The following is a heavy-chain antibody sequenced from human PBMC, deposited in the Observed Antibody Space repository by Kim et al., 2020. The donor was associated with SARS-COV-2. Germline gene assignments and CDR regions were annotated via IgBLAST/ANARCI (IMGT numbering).Heavy chain of an antibody. CDR3: AGGALIWFGELSPPDY. CDR1: GYTFTSYA. V-gene: IGHV1-3*01. Sequence: ASVKVSCKASGYTFTSYAMHWVRQAPGQRLEWMGWINAGNGKTKYSQKFQGRVTVTRDTSASTAYMELISLRSEDTAVYYCAGGALIWFGELSPPDYWDQGTLVTVSS. CDR2: INAGNGKT. D-gene: IGHD3-10*01. J-gene: IGHJ4*02.